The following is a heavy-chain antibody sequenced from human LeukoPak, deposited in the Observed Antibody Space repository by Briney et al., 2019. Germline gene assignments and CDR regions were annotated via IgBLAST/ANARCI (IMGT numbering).Heavy chain of an antibody. CDR3: ATIAQYYYDSSGYYPGAFDI. Sequence: ASVTASCKVSGYTLTELSMHWVRQAPGKGREWMGGFDPEDGETIYAQKFQGRVTMTEDTSTDTAYMELSSLRSEDTAVYYCATIAQYYYDSSGYYPGAFDIWGQGTMVTVSS. D-gene: IGHD3-22*01. V-gene: IGHV1-24*01. J-gene: IGHJ3*02. CDR2: FDPEDGET. CDR1: GYTLTELS.